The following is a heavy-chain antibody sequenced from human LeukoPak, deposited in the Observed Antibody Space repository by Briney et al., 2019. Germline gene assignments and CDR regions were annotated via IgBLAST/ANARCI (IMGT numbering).Heavy chain of an antibody. V-gene: IGHV3-30*18. CDR1: GFTFSSYG. CDR3: AKDGGYYGMDV. CDR2: ISYDGSNK. D-gene: IGHD3-16*01. Sequence: PGRSLRLSCAASGFTFSSYGKHWVRQAPGKGLEWVAVISYDGSNKYYADSVKGRFTISRDNSKNTLYLQMNSLRAEDTAVYYCAKDGGYYGMDVWGQGTTVTVSS. J-gene: IGHJ6*02.